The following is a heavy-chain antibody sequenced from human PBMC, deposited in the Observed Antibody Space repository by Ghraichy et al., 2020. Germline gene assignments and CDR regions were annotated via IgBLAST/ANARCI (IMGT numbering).Heavy chain of an antibody. Sequence: SGPTLVKPTETLTLTCTVSGFSLSNARMGVSWIRQPPGKALEWLAHIFSNDEKSYSTSLKSRLTISKDTSKSQVVLTMTNMDPVDTATYYCARSTADQGGWFDPWGQGTLVIVSS. V-gene: IGHV2-26*01. CDR1: GFSLSNARMG. J-gene: IGHJ5*02. CDR3: ARSTADQGGWFDP. D-gene: IGHD2-15*01. CDR2: IFSNDEK.